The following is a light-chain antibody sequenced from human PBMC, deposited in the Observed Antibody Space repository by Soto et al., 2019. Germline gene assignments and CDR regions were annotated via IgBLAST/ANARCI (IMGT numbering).Light chain of an antibody. Sequence: DIQMTQSPSTLSASVGDRVTITCRASQSISSWLAWYQQKPGKAPKLLIYKASILESGVPSRFSGSGSGTGFTLTISSLQPDDFATYYCQQYNNYWTFGQGTKVEIK. CDR2: KAS. CDR1: QSISSW. V-gene: IGKV1-5*03. J-gene: IGKJ1*01. CDR3: QQYNNYWT.